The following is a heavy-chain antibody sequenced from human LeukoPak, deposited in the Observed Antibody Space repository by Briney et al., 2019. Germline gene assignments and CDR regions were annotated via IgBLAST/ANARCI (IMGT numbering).Heavy chain of an antibody. J-gene: IGHJ6*02. CDR2: ISGSGDST. CDR1: GFTFSNYA. Sequence: GGSLRLSCAASGFTFSNYAMSWVRQAPGKGLEWVSAISGSGDSTYFAGSVKGRFTISRDNSKNTLYLQMNSLRADDTAVYYCAKDHAGGSGTYYYSAMDVWGQGTTVTVSS. V-gene: IGHV3-23*01. CDR3: AKDHAGGSGTYYYSAMDV. D-gene: IGHD3-10*01.